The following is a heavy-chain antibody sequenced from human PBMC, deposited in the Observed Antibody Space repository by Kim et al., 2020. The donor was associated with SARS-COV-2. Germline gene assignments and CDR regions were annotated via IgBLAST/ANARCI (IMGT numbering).Heavy chain of an antibody. CDR3: ASHSSTCWFED. Sequence: GGSLRLSCAVSGVTFSSYTMNWVRPAPGKGLEWMSFISTTGTGIHYGDSVKGRFTVSRDNAKNSLYLQMNSLRNEDTGVYYCASHSSTCWFEDWGQGTLVIVSS. V-gene: IGHV3-48*02. J-gene: IGHJ4*02. D-gene: IGHD6-19*01. CDR2: ISTTGTGI. CDR1: GVTFSSYT.